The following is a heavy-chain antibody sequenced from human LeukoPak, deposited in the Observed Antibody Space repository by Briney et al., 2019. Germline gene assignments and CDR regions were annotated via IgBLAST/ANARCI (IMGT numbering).Heavy chain of an antibody. J-gene: IGHJ4*02. CDR1: GGSFSGYY. Sequence: PSETLSLTCAVYGGSFSGYYWSWIRQPPGKGLEWIGEINHSGSTNYNPSLKSRVTISVDTSKNQFSLKLSSVTAADTAVYYCASYRIPGYGSSGYYRPRSYYFDYWGQGTLVTASS. CDR3: ASYRIPGYGSSGYYRPRSYYFDY. D-gene: IGHD3-22*01. V-gene: IGHV4-34*01. CDR2: INHSGST.